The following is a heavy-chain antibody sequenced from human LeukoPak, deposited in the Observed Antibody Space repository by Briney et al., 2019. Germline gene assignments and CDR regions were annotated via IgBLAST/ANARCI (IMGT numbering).Heavy chain of an antibody. CDR2: INPSGGST. CDR1: GYTFTSYG. Sequence: ASVKVSCKASGYTFTSYGISWVRQAPGQGLEWMGIINPSGGSTSYAQKFQGRVTMTRDTSTSTVYMELSSLRSEDTAVYYCARVPLGSLVSFDYWGQGTLVTVSS. D-gene: IGHD3-10*01. J-gene: IGHJ4*02. V-gene: IGHV1-46*01. CDR3: ARVPLGSLVSFDY.